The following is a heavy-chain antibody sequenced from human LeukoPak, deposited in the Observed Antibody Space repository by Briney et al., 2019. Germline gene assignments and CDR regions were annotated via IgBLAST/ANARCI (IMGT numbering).Heavy chain of an antibody. CDR3: ARWHYYGSGSPYYYYAMDV. V-gene: IGHV4-4*07. Sequence: SETLSLTCTVSGGSIDNYYWNWIRQPAGKGLEWIGRIYTSGSMNYNPSLKSRVTMSVDTSKNQFSLKLGSVTAADTAVYFCARWHYYGSGSPYYYYAMDVWGQGTTVTVSS. CDR2: IYTSGSM. CDR1: GGSIDNYY. D-gene: IGHD3-10*01. J-gene: IGHJ6*02.